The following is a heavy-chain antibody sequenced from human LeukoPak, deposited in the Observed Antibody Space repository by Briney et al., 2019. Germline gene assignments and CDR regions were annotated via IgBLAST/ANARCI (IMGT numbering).Heavy chain of an antibody. CDR1: GFAVSSNY. V-gene: IGHV3-11*01. CDR3: ARRKFSSSWSPNEFYFDY. D-gene: IGHD6-13*01. J-gene: IGHJ4*02. Sequence: PGGSLRLSCAASGFAVSSNYMSWVRQAPGKGLEWVSYISSDASIIYYAHSVKRRFTISRDNAENSLYLQMNSLRAEDSAVYYCARRKFSSSWSPNEFYFDYWGQGTLVTVSS. CDR2: ISSDASII.